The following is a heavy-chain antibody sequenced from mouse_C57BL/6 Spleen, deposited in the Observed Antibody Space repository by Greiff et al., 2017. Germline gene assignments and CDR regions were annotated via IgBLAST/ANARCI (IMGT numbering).Heavy chain of an antibody. D-gene: IGHD1-1*01. V-gene: IGHV1-72*01. CDR2: IDPNSGGT. Sequence: VKLQQSGAELVRPGSSVKMSCKTSGYTFTSYGINWVKQRPGQGLEWIGRIDPNSGGTKYNEKFKSKATLTVDKPSSTAYMQLSSLTSEDSAVYYCASDYYGSSYDDWYFDVWGTGTTVTVSS. J-gene: IGHJ1*03. CDR3: ASDYYGSSYDDWYFDV. CDR1: GYTFTSYG.